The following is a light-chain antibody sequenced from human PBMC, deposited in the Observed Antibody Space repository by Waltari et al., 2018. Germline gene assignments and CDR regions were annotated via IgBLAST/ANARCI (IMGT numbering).Light chain of an antibody. J-gene: IGLJ3*02. Sequence: QSVMTQPPSASATPGQRVIISCSGSSSNIGSNFVYWYQHFPGTAPKLLIYRNNQRPSGVPARVSVSKSGTSASRAISGLRSEDEAGYYCAAWDDSLNGVVFGGGTKLTVL. CDR1: SSNIGSNF. CDR3: AAWDDSLNGVV. V-gene: IGLV1-47*01. CDR2: RNN.